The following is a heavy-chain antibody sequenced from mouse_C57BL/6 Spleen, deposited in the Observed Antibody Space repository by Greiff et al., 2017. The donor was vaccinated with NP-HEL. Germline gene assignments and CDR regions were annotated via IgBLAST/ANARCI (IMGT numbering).Heavy chain of an antibody. D-gene: IGHD1-1*01. J-gene: IGHJ1*03. CDR3: ARNGGGSSYGYFDV. CDR2: IWSGGST. CDR1: GFSLTSYG. Sequence: QVQLKQSGPGLVQPSQSLSITCTVSGFSLTSYGVHWVRQSPGKGLEWLGVIWSGGSTDYNAAFISRLSISKDNSKSQVFFKMNSLQADDTAIYYCARNGGGSSYGYFDVWGTGTTVTVSS. V-gene: IGHV2-2*01.